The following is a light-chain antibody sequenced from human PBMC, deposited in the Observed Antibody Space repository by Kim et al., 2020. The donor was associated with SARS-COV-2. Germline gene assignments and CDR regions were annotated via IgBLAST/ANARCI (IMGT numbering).Light chain of an antibody. Sequence: SYELTQTPSMSVAPGKTARITCGGNNIGGKAVHWYQQRTGQAPMLVVYDDSDRPSGIPERFSGSNSGNTATLTISGVEVGDEADYYCQVWDSGSHHVVFGGGTQLTVL. V-gene: IGLV3-21*03. CDR2: DDS. CDR1: NIGGKA. J-gene: IGLJ2*01. CDR3: QVWDSGSHHVV.